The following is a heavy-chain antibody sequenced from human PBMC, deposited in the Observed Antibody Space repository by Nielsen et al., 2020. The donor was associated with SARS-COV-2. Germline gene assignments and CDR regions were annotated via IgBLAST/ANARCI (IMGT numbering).Heavy chain of an antibody. CDR1: GFTFSSYA. Sequence: GESLKISCAASGFTFSSYAMHWVRQAPGKGLEYVSAISSNGGSTYYADSVKGRFTISRDNSKNTLYLQMGSLRAEDMAVYYCARELGGYPADTWGQGTLVTVSS. D-gene: IGHD5-18*01. CDR3: ARELGGYPADT. V-gene: IGHV3-64*02. CDR2: ISSNGGST. J-gene: IGHJ5*02.